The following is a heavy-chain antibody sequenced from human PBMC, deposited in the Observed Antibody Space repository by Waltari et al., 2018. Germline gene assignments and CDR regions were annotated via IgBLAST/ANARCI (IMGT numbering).Heavy chain of an antibody. V-gene: IGHV4-30-2*01. D-gene: IGHD4-17*01. Sequence: QVQLQEPGSGLVKPSQTLSLTCTVSGGSISSREYSWSWIRQPPGKDLEWIGYIYHIGSAYYSPSLKSRATISLDRSKNQFSLRLNSVTAIDTAVYYCAREFRQTSGDYGWFDPWGQGILVTVSA. CDR1: GGSISSREYS. J-gene: IGHJ5*02. CDR2: IYHIGSA. CDR3: AREFRQTSGDYGWFDP.